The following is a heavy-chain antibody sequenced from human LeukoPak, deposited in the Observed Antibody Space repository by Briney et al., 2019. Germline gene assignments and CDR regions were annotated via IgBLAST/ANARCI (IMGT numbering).Heavy chain of an antibody. V-gene: IGHV1-69*04. CDR3: ARDLYCGGDCYSNWFDP. Sequence: GASVKVSCKASGYTFTGYYMHWVRQAPGQGLEWMGRIIPILGIANYAQKFQGRVTITADKSTSTAYMELSSLRSEDTAVYYCARDLYCGGDCYSNWFDPWGQGTLVTVSS. CDR1: GYTFTGYY. D-gene: IGHD2-21*02. CDR2: IIPILGIA. J-gene: IGHJ5*02.